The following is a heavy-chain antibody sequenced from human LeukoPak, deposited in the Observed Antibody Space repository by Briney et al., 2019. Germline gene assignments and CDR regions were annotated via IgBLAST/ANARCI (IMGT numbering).Heavy chain of an antibody. Sequence: SETLSLTCAVSGGSFSGYYWSWIRQPPGKGLDWIGEIHHSGGTNYNPSLKSRVNMSVDTSQSQFSLKLTSVTAADTAVYYCARSNVLLWFGEPRAPWDYWGQGTLVTVSS. J-gene: IGHJ4*02. CDR1: GGSFSGYY. CDR3: ARSNVLLWFGEPRAPWDY. D-gene: IGHD3-10*01. CDR2: IHHSGGT. V-gene: IGHV4-34*01.